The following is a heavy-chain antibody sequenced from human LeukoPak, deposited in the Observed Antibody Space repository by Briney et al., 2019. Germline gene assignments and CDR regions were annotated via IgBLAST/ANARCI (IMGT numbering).Heavy chain of an antibody. CDR2: ISYDGSNK. CDR1: GFTFSSYA. CDR3: ARDRFAGY. D-gene: IGHD3-10*01. J-gene: IGHJ4*02. Sequence: GGSLRLSCAASGFTFSSYAMHWVRQAPGKGLEWVAVISYDGSNKYYADSVKGRFTISRDNSKNTPYLQMNSLRAEDTAVYYCARDRFAGYWGQGTLVTVSS. V-gene: IGHV3-30-3*01.